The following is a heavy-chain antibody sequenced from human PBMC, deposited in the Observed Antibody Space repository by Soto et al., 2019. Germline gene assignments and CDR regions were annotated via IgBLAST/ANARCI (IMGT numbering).Heavy chain of an antibody. Sequence: GGSLRLSCAASGFTFRSYAMNWVRQTQEKGLEWVSSISSTSTYTHYADSVKGRFTISRDNANNSLFLQMNSLRAEDTAIYYCARDLALAGNFWGQGALVTVSS. CDR3: ARDLALAGNF. CDR1: GFTFRSYA. CDR2: ISSTSTYT. J-gene: IGHJ4*02. V-gene: IGHV3-21*01. D-gene: IGHD6-19*01.